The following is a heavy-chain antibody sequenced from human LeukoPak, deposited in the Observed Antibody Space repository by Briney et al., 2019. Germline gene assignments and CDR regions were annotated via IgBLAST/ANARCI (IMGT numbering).Heavy chain of an antibody. CDR2: ISISGSKT. CDR3: ANEIRPNDY. J-gene: IGHJ4*02. V-gene: IGHV3-23*01. CDR1: KFDFSSHA. D-gene: IGHD4-17*01. Sequence: GGSLRLSCAASKFDFSSHAMTWVRQAPGKGLEWVSAISISGSKTYYADSVKGRFTISRDNSKNTLYLQMNSLRAEDTAVYYCANEIRPNDYWGQGTQVTVSS.